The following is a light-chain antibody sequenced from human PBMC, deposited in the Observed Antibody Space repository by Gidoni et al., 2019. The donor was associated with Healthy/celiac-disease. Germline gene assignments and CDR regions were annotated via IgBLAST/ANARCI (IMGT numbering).Light chain of an antibody. CDR1: QSVSSY. Sequence: VSTLSPATLSLSPGERATLACRASQSVSSYLAWYQQKPGQAPRLLIYGASNRATGIPARFSGSGSGTDFTLTISSLEPEAYAVYYCQQRSNWPPTCTFGKGTKLKIK. CDR3: QQRSNWPPTCT. V-gene: IGKV3-11*01. J-gene: IGKJ2*02. CDR2: GAS.